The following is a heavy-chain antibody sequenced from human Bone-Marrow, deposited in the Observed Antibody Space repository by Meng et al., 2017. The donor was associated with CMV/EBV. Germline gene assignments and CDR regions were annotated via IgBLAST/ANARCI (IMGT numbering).Heavy chain of an antibody. CDR2: IKSKTDGGTT. CDR1: GFTFSNAW. D-gene: IGHD3-22*01. Sequence: GESLKISCAASGFTFSNAWMSWARQAPGKGLEWVGRIKSKTDGGTTDYAAPVKGRFTISRDDSKNTLYLQMNSLKTEDTAVYYCTTDITMIVVVITINYWGQGTLVTVSS. CDR3: TTDITMIVVVITINY. V-gene: IGHV3-15*01. J-gene: IGHJ4*02.